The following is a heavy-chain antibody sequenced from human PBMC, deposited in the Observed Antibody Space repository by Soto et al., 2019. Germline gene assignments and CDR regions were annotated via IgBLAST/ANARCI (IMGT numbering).Heavy chain of an antibody. Sequence: GSLRLSCAASGFTFSSYWMHWVRQAPGKGLVWVSRINSDGSSTTYADSVKGRFTISRDNAKNTLYLQMNSLRAEDTAVYYCARARIAVAGYDYWGQGTLVTVSS. J-gene: IGHJ4*02. CDR3: ARARIAVAGYDY. CDR1: GFTFSSYW. V-gene: IGHV3-74*01. CDR2: INSDGSST. D-gene: IGHD6-19*01.